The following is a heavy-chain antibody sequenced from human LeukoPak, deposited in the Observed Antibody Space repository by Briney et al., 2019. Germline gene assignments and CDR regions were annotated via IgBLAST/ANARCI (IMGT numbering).Heavy chain of an antibody. Sequence: SETLSLTCTVSGGSVSSGSFYCSWFRQPPGKGLAWVGYSYFTGSTYYTPSLKSRLTISLDTSRKQFSLTLTSVTAADTAVYFCARDPRLRWSSSYFDLWGRGTQVTVSS. J-gene: IGHJ2*01. V-gene: IGHV4-61*01. CDR1: GGSVSSGSFY. CDR2: SYFTGST. CDR3: ARDPRLRWSSSYFDL. D-gene: IGHD4-23*01.